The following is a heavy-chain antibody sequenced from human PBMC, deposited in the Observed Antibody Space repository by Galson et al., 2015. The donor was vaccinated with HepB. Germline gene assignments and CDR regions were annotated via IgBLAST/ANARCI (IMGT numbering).Heavy chain of an antibody. D-gene: IGHD3-22*01. CDR1: GSTFTSYG. J-gene: IGHJ4*02. Sequence: SVKVSCKASGSTFTSYGISWVRQAPGQGLEWMGWISAYNGNTNYAQKLQGRVTMTTDTSTSTAYMELRSLRSDDTAVYYCARAGAYYDSSGYYYPHYFDYWGQGTLVTVSS. CDR3: ARAGAYYDSSGYYYPHYFDY. V-gene: IGHV1-18*04. CDR2: ISAYNGNT.